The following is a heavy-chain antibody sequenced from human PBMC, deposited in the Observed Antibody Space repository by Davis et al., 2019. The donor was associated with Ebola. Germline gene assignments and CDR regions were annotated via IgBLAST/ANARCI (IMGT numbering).Heavy chain of an antibody. CDR3: ARESDTAMVSAFDY. Sequence: GESLKISCAASGFTFSSYSMNWVRQAPGKGLEWVSYISSSSSTIYYADSVKGRFTISRDNAKNSLYLQMNSLRDEDTAVYYCARESDTAMVSAFDYWGQGTLVTVSS. D-gene: IGHD5-18*01. CDR1: GFTFSSYS. CDR2: ISSSSSTI. J-gene: IGHJ4*02. V-gene: IGHV3-48*02.